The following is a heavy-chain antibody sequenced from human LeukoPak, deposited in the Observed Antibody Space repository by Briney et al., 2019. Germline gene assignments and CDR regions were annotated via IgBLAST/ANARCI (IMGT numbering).Heavy chain of an antibody. CDR2: ISPIFGTA. CDR3: ARDGPRYGCSSSFAPSHLGY. D-gene: IGHD6-6*01. CDR1: GYTFTNYY. V-gene: IGHV1-69*05. J-gene: IGHJ4*02. Sequence: ASVKVSCKTSGYTFTNYYIHWVRQAAGQGREWMGRISPIFGTANYAQKFQGRVTITTDESTSTAYMELSSLRSEDTVVYYCARDGPRYGCSSSFAPSHLGYWGQGTRVTVSS.